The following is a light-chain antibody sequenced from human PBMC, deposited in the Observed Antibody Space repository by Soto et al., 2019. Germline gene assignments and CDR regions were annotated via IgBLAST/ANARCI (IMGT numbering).Light chain of an antibody. CDR1: QAVPNN. Sequence: DIHLTQSPSFLSASVGDRVTITCRPSQAVPNNMAWYQQKPGKPPKLLICEESTLNSGVPSRFIRRKPVTQFTHTIDRVQHEDFLSSSVLQIKPYPLSFGEWNKVHIK. J-gene: IGKJ4*01. V-gene: IGKV1-9*01. CDR2: EES. CDR3: LQIKPYPLS.